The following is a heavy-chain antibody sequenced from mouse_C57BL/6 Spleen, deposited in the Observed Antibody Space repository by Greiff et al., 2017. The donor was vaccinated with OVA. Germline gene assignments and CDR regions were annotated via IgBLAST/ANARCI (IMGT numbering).Heavy chain of an antibody. V-gene: IGHV14-3*01. CDR1: GFNIKNTY. Sequence: DVKLVESVAELVRPGASVKLSCTASGFNIKNTYMHWVKQRPEQGLEWIGRIDPANGNTKYAPKFQGKATITADTSSNTAYLQLSSLTSEDTAIYYCARAPFYYDYENYFDYWGQGTTLTVSS. CDR3: ARAPFYYDYENYFDY. CDR2: IDPANGNT. D-gene: IGHD2-4*01. J-gene: IGHJ2*01.